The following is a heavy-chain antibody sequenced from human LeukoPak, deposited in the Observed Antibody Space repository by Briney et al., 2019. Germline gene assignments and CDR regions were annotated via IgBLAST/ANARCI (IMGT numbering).Heavy chain of an antibody. D-gene: IGHD2-15*01. V-gene: IGHV1-69*06. CDR3: ARGRGGKYCSGGSCYSYDYYYYYMDV. CDR2: IIPIFGTA. Sequence: SVKVSCKASGGTFSSYAISWVRQAPGQGLKWMGGIIPIFGTANYAQKFQGRVTITADKSTSTAYMELSSLRSEDTAVYCCARGRGGKYCSGGSCYSYDYYYYYMDVWGKGTTVTVSS. J-gene: IGHJ6*03. CDR1: GGTFSSYA.